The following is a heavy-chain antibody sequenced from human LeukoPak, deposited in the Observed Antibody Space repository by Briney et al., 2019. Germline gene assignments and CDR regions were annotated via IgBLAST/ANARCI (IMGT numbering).Heavy chain of an antibody. CDR2: IYYSGST. V-gene: IGHV4-31*03. J-gene: IGHJ6*02. Sequence: SQTLSLTCTVSGGSISSGGYYWSWIRQHPGKGLEWIGYIYYSGSTYYNPSLKSRVAISVDTSKNQFSLKLSSVTAADTAVYYCARESSVITMVRGAYYGMDVWGQGTTVTVSS. CDR3: ARESSVITMVRGAYYGMDV. CDR1: GGSISSGGYY. D-gene: IGHD3-10*01.